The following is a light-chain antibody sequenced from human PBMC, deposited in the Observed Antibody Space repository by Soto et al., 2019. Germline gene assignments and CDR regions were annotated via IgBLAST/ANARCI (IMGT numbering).Light chain of an antibody. CDR2: DAS. CDR3: QQRSNWQIT. Sequence: EIVLTQSPATLSVSRGERATLSSRASQSVSSNLAWYQQKPGQAPRLLIYDASNRVTGIPARFRGSGSGTDFTLTISSLEPDDFAVYYCQQRSNWQITFGQGTRLEIK. V-gene: IGKV3D-11*02. CDR1: QSVSSN. J-gene: IGKJ5*01.